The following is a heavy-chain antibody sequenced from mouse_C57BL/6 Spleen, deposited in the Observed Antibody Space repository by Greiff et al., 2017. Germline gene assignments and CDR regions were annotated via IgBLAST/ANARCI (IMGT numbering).Heavy chain of an antibody. CDR2: ISYDGSN. J-gene: IGHJ2*01. D-gene: IGHD1-1*02. V-gene: IGHV3-6*01. CDR3: ARWYEDY. Sequence: DVQLQESGPGLVKPSQSLSLTCSVTGYSITSGYYWNWIRQFPGNKLEWMGYISYDGSNNYNPSLKNRISITRDTSKNQFFLKLNSVTTEDTATYYCARWYEDYWGQGTTLTVSS. CDR1: GYSITSGYY.